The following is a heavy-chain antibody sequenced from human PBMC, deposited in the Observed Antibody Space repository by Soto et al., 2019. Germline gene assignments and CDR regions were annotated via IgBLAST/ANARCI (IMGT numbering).Heavy chain of an antibody. D-gene: IGHD2-15*01. Sequence: LRLSFAASGFTVSSNYMSWVRQAPGKGLEWVSVIYSGGSTYYADSVKGRFTISRDNSKNTLYLQMNSLRAEDTAVYYCARDLFGSEDDNPYYYYGMDVWGQGTTVTAP. V-gene: IGHV3-53*01. J-gene: IGHJ6*02. CDR1: GFTVSSNY. CDR3: ARDLFGSEDDNPYYYYGMDV. CDR2: IYSGGST.